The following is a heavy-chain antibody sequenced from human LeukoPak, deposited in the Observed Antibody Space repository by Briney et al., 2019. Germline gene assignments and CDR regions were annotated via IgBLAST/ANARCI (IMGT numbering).Heavy chain of an antibody. D-gene: IGHD6-13*01. CDR3: ARGIAAAGGWFDP. V-gene: IGHV1-2*02. J-gene: IGHJ5*02. Sequence: GASVKVSCKASGYTFTGYYMHWVRQAPGQGLEWMGWINPNSGGTNYAQKFQGRVTMTRDTSISTAYMELSRLRSDDTAVYYCARGIAAAGGWFDPWGQGTLVTVSP. CDR1: GYTFTGYY. CDR2: INPNSGGT.